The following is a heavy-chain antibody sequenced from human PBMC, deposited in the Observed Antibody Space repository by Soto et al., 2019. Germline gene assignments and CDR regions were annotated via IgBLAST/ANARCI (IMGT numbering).Heavy chain of an antibody. D-gene: IGHD1-1*01. CDR2: ITGSAGGT. Sequence: GSLILAGASAGFTFSNYAMGWVRQAPGKGLEWVSTITGSAGGTYYADSMRGRFTISRDNSKSTLYLQMYSLRVEDTAVYYCARESEHWGQGTLVTVSS. J-gene: IGHJ4*02. CDR1: GFTFSNYA. CDR3: ARESEH. V-gene: IGHV3-23*01.